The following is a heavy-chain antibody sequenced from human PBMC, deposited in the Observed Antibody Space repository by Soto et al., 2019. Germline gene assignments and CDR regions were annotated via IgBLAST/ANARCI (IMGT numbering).Heavy chain of an antibody. CDR2: IYYSGST. Sequence: QLQLQESGPGLVKPSETLSLTCTVSGGSISSSSYYWGWIRQPPGKGLEWIGSIYYSGSTYYNPSLKSRVTLSVATSKNQFSLKLSSVTAADTAVYYCARDEDYGGNSGLWYFDLWGRGTLVTVSS. CDR3: ARDEDYGGNSGLWYFDL. D-gene: IGHD4-17*01. V-gene: IGHV4-39*02. CDR1: GGSISSSSYY. J-gene: IGHJ2*01.